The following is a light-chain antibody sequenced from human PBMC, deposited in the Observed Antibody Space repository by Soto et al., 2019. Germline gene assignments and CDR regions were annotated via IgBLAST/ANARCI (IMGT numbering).Light chain of an antibody. CDR2: DAS. CDR3: QQCRNWPLT. CDR1: QNVYNN. Sequence: EIVMTQSQATLSVSPGEGATPSCKASQNVYNNLAWYQQRPGQPPRLLIYDASTRATGISARFSGSGYGTEFTLTISSLQSEDFAVYFCQQCRNWPLTFGGGTKVDIK. V-gene: IGKV3-15*01. J-gene: IGKJ4*01.